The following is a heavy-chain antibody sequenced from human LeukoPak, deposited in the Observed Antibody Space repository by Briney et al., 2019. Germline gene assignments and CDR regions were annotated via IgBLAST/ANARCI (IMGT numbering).Heavy chain of an antibody. CDR3: ARERIAVAGTLSLFYYYYYLDV. Sequence: PSETLSLTCTVSGGSISSYYWSWIRQPAGKGLEWIARIYTSGGSNYNPSLKSRVTMSVDTSKNQFSLKLSSVTAADTSVYYRARERIAVAGTLSLFYYYYYLDVWGKGTTVTVSS. CDR1: GGSISSYY. D-gene: IGHD6-19*01. V-gene: IGHV4-4*07. J-gene: IGHJ6*03. CDR2: IYTSGGS.